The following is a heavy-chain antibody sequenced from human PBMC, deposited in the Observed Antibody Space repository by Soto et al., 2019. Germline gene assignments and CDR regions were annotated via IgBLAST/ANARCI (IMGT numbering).Heavy chain of an antibody. CDR3: ATYYDYVWGSSDAFDI. CDR2: INPSGGST. D-gene: IGHD3-16*01. V-gene: IGHV1-46*01. CDR1: GYTFTSYY. Sequence: ASVKVSCKASGYTFTSYYMHWVRQAPGQGLEWMGIINPSGGSTSYAQKFQGRVTMTRDTSTSTVYMELSSLGSEDTAVYYCATYYDYVWGSSDAFDIWGQGTMVTVSS. J-gene: IGHJ3*02.